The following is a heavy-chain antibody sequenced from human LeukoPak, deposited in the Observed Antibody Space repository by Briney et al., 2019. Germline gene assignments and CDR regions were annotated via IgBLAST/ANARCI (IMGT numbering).Heavy chain of an antibody. D-gene: IGHD5-24*01. Sequence: PGGSLRLSCETSGFTLSLAWMHWVRQAPGKGLEWVSRIKYDGSYTNYADSVKGRFTISRDNARNTLSLHMISLRAEDTAVYFCVRDGDAYNFDFWGQGVLVTVSS. CDR1: GFTLSLAW. CDR2: IKYDGSYT. CDR3: VRDGDAYNFDF. J-gene: IGHJ4*02. V-gene: IGHV3-74*01.